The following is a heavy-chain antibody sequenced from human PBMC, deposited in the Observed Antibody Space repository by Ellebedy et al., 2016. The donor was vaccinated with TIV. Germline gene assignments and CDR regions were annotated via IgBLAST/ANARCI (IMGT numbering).Heavy chain of an antibody. CDR1: GFAVSSNY. Sequence: GESLKISXAASGFAVSSNYMSWVRQAPGKGLVWVSVIYSGGNIYYTDSVKGRFTISRDASKNTLYLQMNSLRAEDTAVYYCARSVGQRFGAAGFWYSDVWGKGTTVTVSS. J-gene: IGHJ6*03. CDR2: IYSGGNI. CDR3: ARSVGQRFGAAGFWYSDV. V-gene: IGHV3-53*01. D-gene: IGHD3-3*01.